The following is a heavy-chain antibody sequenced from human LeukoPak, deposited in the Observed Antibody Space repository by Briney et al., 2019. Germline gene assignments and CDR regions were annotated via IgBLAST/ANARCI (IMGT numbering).Heavy chain of an antibody. CDR2: IRPSGGNT. Sequence: GGSLRLSCAASGFTFSNFAMSWVRQTPGKGLEWLSAIRPSGGNTYYADSVKGRLTVSRDNSKNTLYLQMNSLRAEDTAVYYCASTYCGGDCYSGDAFDIWGQGTMVTVSS. D-gene: IGHD2-21*02. CDR1: GFTFSNFA. V-gene: IGHV3-23*01. CDR3: ASTYCGGDCYSGDAFDI. J-gene: IGHJ3*02.